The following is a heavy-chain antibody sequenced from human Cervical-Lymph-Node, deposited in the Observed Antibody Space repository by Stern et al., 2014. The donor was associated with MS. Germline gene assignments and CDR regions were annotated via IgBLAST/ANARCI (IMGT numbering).Heavy chain of an antibody. CDR1: GG. CDR2: VIPFVGTS. V-gene: IGHV1-69*06. D-gene: IGHD3-16*01. CDR3: ARGGGDNWFDP. Sequence: QVQLVQSGAEVKKPGSSVKVSCKASGGISWVRQAPGQGLEYMGGVIPFVGTSHYAQKFQGRVTIPADTSTNTAYLELSSLKSDDPALYYCARGGGDNWFDPWGQGTLVTVSS. J-gene: IGHJ5*02.